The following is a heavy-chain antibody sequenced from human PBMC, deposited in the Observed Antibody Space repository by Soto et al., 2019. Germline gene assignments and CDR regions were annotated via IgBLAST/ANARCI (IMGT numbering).Heavy chain of an antibody. V-gene: IGHV4-4*02. CDR3: ARSCCDSIFGSLDY. CDR1: GGSISSGDW. J-gene: IGHJ4*02. CDR2: IYYSGST. Sequence: QVQLQESGPGLVKPSGTLSLTCAVSGGSISSGDWCWSWVRQSPGKGLEWIGEIYYSGSTTYNPSLKRRETISAEKAENQFSLRLSSVTAADTDVYYCARSCCDSIFGSLDYWGQGTLVTGSA. D-gene: IGHD3-3*02.